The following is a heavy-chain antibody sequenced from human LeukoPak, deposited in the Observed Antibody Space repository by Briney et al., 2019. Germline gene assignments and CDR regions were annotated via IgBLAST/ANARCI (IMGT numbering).Heavy chain of an antibody. CDR2: INPSGGST. V-gene: IGHV1-46*01. CDR3: ARAILSFGFWSGYYSGPLDY. J-gene: IGHJ4*02. Sequence: ASVKVSCKASGYTFTSYYMHWVRQAPGQGLEWMGIINPSGGSTSYAQKFQGRVTMTRDMSTSTVYMELSSLRSEDTAVYYCARAILSFGFWSGYYSGPLDYWGQGTLVTVSS. D-gene: IGHD3-3*01. CDR1: GYTFTSYY.